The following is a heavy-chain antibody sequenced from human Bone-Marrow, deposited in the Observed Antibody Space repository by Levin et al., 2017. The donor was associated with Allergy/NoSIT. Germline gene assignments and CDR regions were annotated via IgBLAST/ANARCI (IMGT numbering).Heavy chain of an antibody. D-gene: IGHD3-9*01. V-gene: IGHV4-31*03. CDR2: IYYSGST. J-gene: IGHJ4*02. Sequence: SETLSLTCTVSGGSISSGGYYWSWIRQHPGKGLEWIGYIYYSGSTYYNPSLKSRVTISVDTSKNQFSLKLSSVTAADTAVYYCARTYYDILTGYSPYDYFDYWGQGTLVTVSS. CDR3: ARTYYDILTGYSPYDYFDY. CDR1: GGSISSGGYY.